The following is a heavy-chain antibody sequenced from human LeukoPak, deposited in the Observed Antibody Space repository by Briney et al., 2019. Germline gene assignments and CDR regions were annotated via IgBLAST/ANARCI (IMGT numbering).Heavy chain of an antibody. Sequence: GGSLRLXCAASGFTFSSYEMNWVRQAPGKGLEWVSYISSSGSTIYYADSVKGRFTISRDNAKNSLYLQMNSLRAEDTAVYYCGRKSGYSDGHGDFDYWGQGTLVTVSS. V-gene: IGHV3-48*03. CDR2: ISSSGSTI. CDR3: GRKSGYSDGHGDFDY. J-gene: IGHJ4*02. D-gene: IGHD5-18*01. CDR1: GFTFSSYE.